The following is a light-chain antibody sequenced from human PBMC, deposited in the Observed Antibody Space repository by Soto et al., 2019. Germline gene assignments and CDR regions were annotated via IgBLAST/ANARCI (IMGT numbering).Light chain of an antibody. CDR2: AAS. CDR1: QDVSRY. CDR3: QQLNSYVFA. J-gene: IGKJ3*01. V-gene: IGKV1-9*01. Sequence: DIQLTQSPSFLSASVGDRVTITCRASQDVSRYLAWYQQKPGKAPNLLIYAASTLRGGVPSRFSGSGSETEFTLTISSLQPEDFATYYCQQLNSYVFAFGPGTKVDIK.